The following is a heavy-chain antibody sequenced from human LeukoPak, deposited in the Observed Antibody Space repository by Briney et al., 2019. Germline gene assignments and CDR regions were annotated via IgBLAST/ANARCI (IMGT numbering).Heavy chain of an antibody. V-gene: IGHV3-21*01. CDR2: IAGGGGYI. Sequence: GGSLRLSCAASGFTFSSYSMNWVRQAPGKGLEWLSSIAGGGGYIYYADSVKGRFTISRDNAKNSLYLRMNSLRAEDTAVYYCAKFRLSNYDILTGYYYYLDSWGQGTLVTVSS. J-gene: IGHJ4*02. CDR3: AKFRLSNYDILTGYYYYLDS. D-gene: IGHD3-9*01. CDR1: GFTFSSYS.